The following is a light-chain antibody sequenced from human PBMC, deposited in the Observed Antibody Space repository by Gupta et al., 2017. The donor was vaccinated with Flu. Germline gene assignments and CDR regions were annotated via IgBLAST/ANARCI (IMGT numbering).Light chain of an antibody. CDR3: SSYTSISTFYV. CDR1: SSDVGRSDS. V-gene: IGLV2-14*01. J-gene: IGLJ1*01. CDR2: DVS. Sequence: QSALTPPASVSGSPGQSITISCTGTSSDVGRSDSVSWYQQHPGKAPKLLIYDVSSRPSGVSSRFSGSKSGNTASLTISGLQAEDETDYYCSSYTSISTFYVFGTGTKVTVL.